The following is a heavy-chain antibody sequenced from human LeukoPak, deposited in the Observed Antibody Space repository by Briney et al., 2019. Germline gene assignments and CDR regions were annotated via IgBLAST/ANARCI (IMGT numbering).Heavy chain of an antibody. Sequence: GGSLRLSCAASEFTFSSFAMSWVRQAPGKGLEWVSYIRGGGAGTLYADSVKGRFTVSRDNSKSTMYLQMNSLRVEDTAVYYCAKCAESYGNDAFDLWGPGTTVTVSS. CDR3: AKCAESYGNDAFDL. J-gene: IGHJ3*01. D-gene: IGHD3-16*01. CDR2: IRGGGAGT. V-gene: IGHV3-23*01. CDR1: EFTFSSFA.